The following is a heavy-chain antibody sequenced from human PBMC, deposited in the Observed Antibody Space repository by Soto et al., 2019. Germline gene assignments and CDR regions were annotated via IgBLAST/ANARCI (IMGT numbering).Heavy chain of an antibody. CDR3: ARAKYYGSPGDFDY. CDR2: ISSSSSTI. V-gene: IGHV3-48*01. J-gene: IGHJ4*02. CDR1: GGTFSSYA. Sequence: GGSLRLSCAASGGTFSSYARSWVRQAPGKGLEWVSYISSSSSTIDYADSVKGRFTISRDNAKNTLYLQMNSLRAEDTAVYYCARAKYYGSPGDFDYWGQGTLVTVSS. D-gene: IGHD3-10*01.